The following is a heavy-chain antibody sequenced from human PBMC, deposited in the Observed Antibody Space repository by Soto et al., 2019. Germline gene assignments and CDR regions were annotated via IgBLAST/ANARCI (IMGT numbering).Heavy chain of an antibody. Sequence: EVQLVESGGGLVQPGGSLRLSCAASGFSFSDPFMDWVRQAPGKGLEWVGRIRNEAKSYTTEYAASGKGRVIISRNASKNSLYLLMNIMQDEDTAVYYWARYRVLFQGSWIGYDMAVWGHATTFTVSS. CDR1: GFSFSDPF. J-gene: IGHJ6*02. V-gene: IGHV3-72*01. D-gene: IGHD3-10*01. CDR3: ARYRVLFQGSWIGYDMAV. CDR2: IRNEAKSYTT.